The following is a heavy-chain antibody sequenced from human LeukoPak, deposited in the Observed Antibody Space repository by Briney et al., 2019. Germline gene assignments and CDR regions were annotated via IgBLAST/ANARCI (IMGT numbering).Heavy chain of an antibody. CDR3: ARLAAAGSDH. V-gene: IGHV4-59*01. CDR2: IYYSGST. Sequence: SETLSLTCTVSGGSISSYYWSWIRQPPGKGLEWIGYIYYSGSTNYNPSLKSRVTISVDTSKNQFSLKLSSVTADDTAVYYCARLAAAGSDHWGQGTLVTVSS. J-gene: IGHJ4*02. D-gene: IGHD6-13*01. CDR1: GGSISSYY.